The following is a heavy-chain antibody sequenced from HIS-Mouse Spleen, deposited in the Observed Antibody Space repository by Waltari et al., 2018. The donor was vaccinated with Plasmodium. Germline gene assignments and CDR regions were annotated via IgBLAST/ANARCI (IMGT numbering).Heavy chain of an antibody. J-gene: IGHJ5*02. CDR3: ARVNSGSYYWFDP. Sequence: VQLAESGGGLVQTGGSLRLSCAASGFTLRRYGMNWVRWAPGKGVEWVSYISSSSSTIYYADSVKGRFTISRDNAKNSLYLQMNSLRAEDTAVYYCARVNSGSYYWFDPWGQGTLVTVSS. D-gene: IGHD1-26*01. CDR1: GFTLRRYG. CDR2: ISSSSSTI. V-gene: IGHV3-48*01.